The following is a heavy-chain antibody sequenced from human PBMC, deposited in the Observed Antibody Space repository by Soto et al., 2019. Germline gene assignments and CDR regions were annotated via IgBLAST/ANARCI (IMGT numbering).Heavy chain of an antibody. D-gene: IGHD6-19*01. CDR3: ARHLYSGDSSGPFGY. CDR1: DDSIGRSNYF. J-gene: IGHJ4*02. CDR2: IFYSGNT. V-gene: IGHV4-39*01. Sequence: QLQLQESGPGLVKPSETLSLTCTVSDDSIGRSNYFWGWIRQPPGKGLEWIGNIFYSGNTHYHPSFKGRVTISLDTSNYLSSLRVCSVTAADPAVYNCARHLYSGDSSGPFGYWGPGALVIVSS.